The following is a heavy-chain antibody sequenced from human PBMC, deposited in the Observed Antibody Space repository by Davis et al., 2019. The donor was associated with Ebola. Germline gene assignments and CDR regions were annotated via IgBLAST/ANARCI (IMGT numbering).Heavy chain of an antibody. CDR2: IYYSGST. CDR3: ARQGRLYYYYGMDV. Sequence: SETLSLTCTVPGGSISSYYWSWIRQPPGKGLEWIGNIYYSGSTNYNPSLKSRVTISVDTSKNQFSLKLSSVTAADTAVYYCARQGRLYYYYGMDVWGQGTTVTVSS. J-gene: IGHJ6*02. CDR1: GGSISSYY. V-gene: IGHV4-59*08.